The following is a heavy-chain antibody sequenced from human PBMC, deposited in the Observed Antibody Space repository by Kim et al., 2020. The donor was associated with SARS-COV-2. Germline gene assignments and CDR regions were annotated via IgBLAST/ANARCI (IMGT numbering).Heavy chain of an antibody. J-gene: IGHJ3*02. D-gene: IGHD4-17*01. Sequence: ASVKVSCKASGYTFTSYYMHWVRQAPGQGLEWMVIINPSGGSTSYAQKFQGRVTMTRDTSTSTVYMELSSLRSEDTAVYYCARDRTVTTPAGAFDIWGQGTMVTVSS. CDR1: GYTFTSYY. V-gene: IGHV1-46*01. CDR3: ARDRTVTTPAGAFDI. CDR2: INPSGGST.